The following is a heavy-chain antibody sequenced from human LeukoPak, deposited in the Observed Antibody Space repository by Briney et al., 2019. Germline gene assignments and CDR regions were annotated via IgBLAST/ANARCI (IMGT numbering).Heavy chain of an antibody. V-gene: IGHV3-74*01. J-gene: IGHJ4*02. CDR2: INSDGSST. CDR3: ARDAMVRGVIPLDY. D-gene: IGHD3-10*01. Sequence: PGGSLRLSCAASGFTFSSYWMHWVRQAPGKGLVWVSRINSDGSSTSYADSVKGRFTISRDNAKNSLYLQMNSLRAEDTAVYYCARDAMVRGVIPLDYWGQGTLVTVSS. CDR1: GFTFSSYW.